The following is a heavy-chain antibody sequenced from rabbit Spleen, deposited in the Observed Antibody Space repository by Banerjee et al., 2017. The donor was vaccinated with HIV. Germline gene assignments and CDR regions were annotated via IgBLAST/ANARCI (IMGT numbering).Heavy chain of an antibody. Sequence: QSLEESGGDLVKPGASLTLTCTASGFSFSTSYYVCWVRQAPGKGLESIACIYPDSSGSTYYASWAKGRFTISKTSSTTVTLQMTSLTAADTATYFCARGSATMTMVITGYFLNLWGQGTLVTVS. V-gene: IGHV1S40*01. CDR1: GFSFSTSYY. CDR3: ARGSATMTMVITGYFLNL. D-gene: IGHD2-1*01. J-gene: IGHJ4*01. CDR2: IYPDSSGST.